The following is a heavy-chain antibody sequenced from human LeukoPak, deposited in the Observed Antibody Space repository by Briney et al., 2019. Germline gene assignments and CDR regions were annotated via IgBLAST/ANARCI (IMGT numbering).Heavy chain of an antibody. CDR2: IYPGDSDT. CDR3: ARPALHHVGLYAFDI. D-gene: IGHD2-15*01. Sequence: GESLKISCKGSGYSFTSYWIGWVRQMPGKGLEWMGIIYPGDSDTRDSPSFQGQVTISADKSISTAYLQWSSLKASDTAMYYCARPALHHVGLYAFDIWGQGTMVTVSS. CDR1: GYSFTSYW. J-gene: IGHJ3*02. V-gene: IGHV5-51*01.